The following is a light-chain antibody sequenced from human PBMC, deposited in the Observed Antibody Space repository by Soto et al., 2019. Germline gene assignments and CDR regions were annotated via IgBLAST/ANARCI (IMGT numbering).Light chain of an antibody. Sequence: QSALTQPASVSGSPGQSITISCTGTSSDVGTYNYVSWYQQHPGKAPKLLISEVSDRPSGVSNRFSGSKSGNTASLTISGLQAEDEADYYCLAYTPSSTLVFGTGTKLTVL. V-gene: IGLV2-14*01. CDR3: LAYTPSSTLV. J-gene: IGLJ1*01. CDR2: EVS. CDR1: SSDVGTYNY.